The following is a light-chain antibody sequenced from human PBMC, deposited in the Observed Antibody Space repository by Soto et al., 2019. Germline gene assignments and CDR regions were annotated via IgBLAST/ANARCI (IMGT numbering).Light chain of an antibody. CDR2: AAS. J-gene: IGKJ4*01. V-gene: IGKV1-9*01. CDR1: QGISSH. Sequence: DIHLTQAPSVPPASVRCTHTTPCRASQGISSHLAWYQQKPGKAPKILIYAASTLQSGVPSRFSGSGSGTEFTLTISSLQPEDFATYSCQQLNSYPLTFGGGTKVDI. CDR3: QQLNSYPLT.